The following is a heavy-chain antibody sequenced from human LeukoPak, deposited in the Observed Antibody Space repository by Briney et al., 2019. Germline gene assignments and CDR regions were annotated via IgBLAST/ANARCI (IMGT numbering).Heavy chain of an antibody. D-gene: IGHD3-9*01. J-gene: IGHJ3*02. CDR1: RYSFTSQW. Sequence: GESLKISCKGSRYSFTSQWIGWVRQMPGKGLEWMGIIYPDDSDTIYSPSFQGHVTISADRSISTAYLQWSSLKASDTAMYYWVSHTLIGPDAFDIWGQGTTVTVSS. CDR3: VSHTLIGPDAFDI. CDR2: IYPDDSDT. V-gene: IGHV5-51*01.